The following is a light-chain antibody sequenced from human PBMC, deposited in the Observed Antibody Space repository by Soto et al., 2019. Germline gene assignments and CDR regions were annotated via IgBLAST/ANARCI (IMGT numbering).Light chain of an antibody. V-gene: IGKV1-27*01. Sequence: DIQMTQSPSSLSASVGDRVTITCRASQDISNYLAWYQQKSGKTPKLLIYTASTLQSGVPSRFSGSGSGTDFTLTISSLQPEDVATYYCQKYNSALALTFGGGTKVEIK. J-gene: IGKJ4*01. CDR1: QDISNY. CDR2: TAS. CDR3: QKYNSALALT.